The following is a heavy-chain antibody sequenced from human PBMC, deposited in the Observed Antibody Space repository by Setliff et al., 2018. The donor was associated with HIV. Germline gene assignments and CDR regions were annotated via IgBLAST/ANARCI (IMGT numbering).Heavy chain of an antibody. D-gene: IGHD6-19*01. CDR3: AAGSGWRIEY. CDR1: GFMFRNYA. Sequence: GSLRLSCEASGFMFRNYAMSWVRQAPGKGLEWVSTISGSGGTTYYAESVKGRFSISRDNSKNTLYLETNSLRAEDTAIYFCAAGSGWRIEYWGQGILVTVSS. V-gene: IGHV3-23*01. CDR2: ISGSGGTT. J-gene: IGHJ4*02.